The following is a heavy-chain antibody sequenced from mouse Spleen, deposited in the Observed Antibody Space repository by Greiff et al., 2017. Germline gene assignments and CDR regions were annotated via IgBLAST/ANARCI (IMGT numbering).Heavy chain of an antibody. CDR3: ATLGPWFAY. V-gene: IGHV5-17*01. Sequence: EVKLMESGGGLVKPGGSLKLSCAASGFTFSDYGMHWVRQAPEKGLEWVAYISSGSSTIYYADTVKGRFTISRDNAKNTLFLQMTSLRSEDTAMYYCATLGPWFAYWGQGTLVTVSA. CDR1: GFTFSDYG. D-gene: IGHD4-1*01. CDR2: ISSGSSTI. J-gene: IGHJ3*01.